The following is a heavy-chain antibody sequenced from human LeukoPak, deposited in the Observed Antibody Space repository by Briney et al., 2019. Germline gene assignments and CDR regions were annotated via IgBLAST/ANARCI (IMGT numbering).Heavy chain of an antibody. Sequence: KPSETLSLTCTVSGGSISSGSYYWSWIRQPAGKGLEWIGRIYTSGSTNYNPSLKSRVTISVDTSQNQFSLKLTSVTAADTAVYYCARVTIFGAVFDPWGQGTLVTVSS. CDR3: ARVTIFGAVFDP. D-gene: IGHD3-3*01. CDR2: IYTSGST. CDR1: GGSISSGSYY. V-gene: IGHV4-61*02. J-gene: IGHJ5*02.